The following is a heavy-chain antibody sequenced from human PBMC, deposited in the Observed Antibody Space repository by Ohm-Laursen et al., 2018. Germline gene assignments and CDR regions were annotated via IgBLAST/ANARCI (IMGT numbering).Heavy chain of an antibody. V-gene: IGHV4-4*07. CDR1: GGSISTYY. CDR3: ARDVDS. Sequence: SDTLSLTCTVSGGSISTYYWSWIRQPAGQGLEWVGRISASGTTSYNPSLKSRVTMSLDTSKSQFSLNLTSVTAADTAVYYCARDVDSWGQGTLVTVSS. J-gene: IGHJ4*02. CDR2: ISASGTT.